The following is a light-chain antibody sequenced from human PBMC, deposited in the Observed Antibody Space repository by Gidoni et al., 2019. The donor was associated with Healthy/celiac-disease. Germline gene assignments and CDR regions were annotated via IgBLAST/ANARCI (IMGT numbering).Light chain of an antibody. CDR2: KAF. V-gene: IGKV1-5*03. CDR3: QQYNSYSRT. Sequence: DIQMTQSPSTLSASVGDRVIITCRASQSISSWLAWYQQNPGKAPKLLIYKAFSLESGVTSRFSGSGSGTEFTLTISSLQPDDCATYYCQQYNSYSRTFGQGTKVEIK. J-gene: IGKJ1*01. CDR1: QSISSW.